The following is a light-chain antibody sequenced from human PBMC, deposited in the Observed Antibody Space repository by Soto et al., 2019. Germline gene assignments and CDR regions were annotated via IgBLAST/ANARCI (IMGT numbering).Light chain of an antibody. J-gene: IGLJ1*01. Sequence: QSALTQPASVSGSPGQSITISCTGTSSDVGGSDFVSWHQQHPGEAPKLMIYDVSKWPSGVSNRFSGSKYGNTASLTISGLQAEDEADYYCSSYTSSRSYVFGTGTKLTVL. V-gene: IGLV2-14*01. CDR1: SSDVGGSDF. CDR3: SSYTSSRSYV. CDR2: DVS.